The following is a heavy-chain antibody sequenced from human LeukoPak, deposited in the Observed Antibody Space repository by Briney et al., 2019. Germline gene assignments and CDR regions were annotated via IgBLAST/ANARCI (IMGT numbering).Heavy chain of an antibody. D-gene: IGHD6-19*01. CDR1: GGTFSSYA. J-gene: IGHJ4*02. CDR3: ASTMGIPVAGISSNYYFDY. V-gene: IGHV1-69*05. Sequence: SVKVSCKASGGTFSSYAISWVRQAPGQGLEWMGGIIPIFGTANYAQKFQGRVTITTDESTSTAYMELSSLRSEDTAVYYCASTMGIPVAGISSNYYFDYWGQGTLVTVSS. CDR2: IIPIFGTA.